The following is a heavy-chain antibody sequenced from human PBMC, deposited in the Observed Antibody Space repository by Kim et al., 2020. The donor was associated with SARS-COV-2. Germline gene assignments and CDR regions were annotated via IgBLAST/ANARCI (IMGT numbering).Heavy chain of an antibody. J-gene: IGHJ4*02. CDR1: GYSFTSYW. V-gene: IGHV5-10-1*01. CDR2: IDPSDSYT. D-gene: IGHD3-10*01. Sequence: GESLKISCKGSGYSFTSYWISWVRQMPGKGLEWMGRIDPSDSYTNYSPSFQGHVTISADKSISTAYLQWSSLKASDTAMYYCARVRRWDYYGSGSPDYWGQGTLVTVSS. CDR3: ARVRRWDYYGSGSPDY.